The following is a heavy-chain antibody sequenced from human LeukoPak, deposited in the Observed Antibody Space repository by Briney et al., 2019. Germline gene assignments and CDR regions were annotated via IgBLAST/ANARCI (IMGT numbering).Heavy chain of an antibody. Sequence: GGSLRLSCAASRFIFSNYAMHWVRQAPGKGLDWVAVISYHGSDQYYADSVKGRFTISRDYSKNTLYLQMNSLRTEDTAVYYCARGASNRFDYWGQGTLVTVSS. CDR2: ISYHGSDQ. CDR3: ARGASNRFDY. V-gene: IGHV3-30*04. D-gene: IGHD1-14*01. CDR1: RFIFSNYA. J-gene: IGHJ4*02.